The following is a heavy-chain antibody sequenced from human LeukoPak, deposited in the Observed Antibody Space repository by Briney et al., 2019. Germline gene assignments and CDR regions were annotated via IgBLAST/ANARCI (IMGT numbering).Heavy chain of an antibody. J-gene: IGHJ3*02. CDR2: INSDGSIT. D-gene: IGHD5-12*01. V-gene: IGHV3-74*01. CDR3: AREGGRVDIVATNRDAFDI. CDR1: GFTFSNYW. Sequence: QPGGSLRLSCAASGFTFSNYWMHWVRQAPGKGLVWVSRINSDGSITSYADSVKGRFTISRDNAKNSLYLQMNSLRAEDTAVYYCAREGGRVDIVATNRDAFDIWGQGTMVTVSS.